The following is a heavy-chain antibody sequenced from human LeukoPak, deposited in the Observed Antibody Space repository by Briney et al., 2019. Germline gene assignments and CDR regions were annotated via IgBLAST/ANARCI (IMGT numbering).Heavy chain of an antibody. J-gene: IGHJ5*02. V-gene: IGHV4-39*07. CDR2: IFHHGNT. CDR3: ARVGWGNVAAYPNWLDP. D-gene: IGHD3-16*01. Sequence: PSETLSLTCTVSGGSISSNSHYWGWIRQPPGTGLEWIANIFHHGNTAYNPSLKRRVTISIDTSQNQLSLRLSSVTAADTAVYYCARVGWGNVAAYPNWLDPWGQGTVVTVSS. CDR1: GGSISSNSHY.